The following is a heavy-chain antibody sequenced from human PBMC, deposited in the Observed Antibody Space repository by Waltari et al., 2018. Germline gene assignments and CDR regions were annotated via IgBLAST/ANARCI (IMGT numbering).Heavy chain of an antibody. Sequence: QVQLQQWGAGLLKPSETLSLTCAVYGGSFSGYYWSWIRRPPGKGLELIGEINHRGSTNYNPSLKSRVTISVDTSKNQFSLKLSSVTAADTAVYYCARGGGPNYYGSGSYFYYWGQGTLVTVSS. CDR2: INHRGST. CDR3: ARGGGPNYYGSGSYFYY. CDR1: GGSFSGYY. J-gene: IGHJ4*02. D-gene: IGHD3-10*01. V-gene: IGHV4-34*01.